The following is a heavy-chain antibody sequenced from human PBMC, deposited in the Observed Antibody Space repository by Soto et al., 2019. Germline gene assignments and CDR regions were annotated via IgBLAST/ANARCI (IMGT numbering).Heavy chain of an antibody. J-gene: IGHJ6*02. Sequence: SETLSLTCTVSGGSITSNYWTWIRRTAGKGFEWIARSYTSGTTDYNPSLKGRLSMSLHPSKNQFSLSLASVTAADTAIYYCVGEKNHATRGYYYYGMDVWGQGTTVTVSS. CDR3: VGEKNHATRGYYYYGMDV. CDR2: SYTSGTT. D-gene: IGHD1-1*01. CDR1: GGSITSNY. V-gene: IGHV4-4*07.